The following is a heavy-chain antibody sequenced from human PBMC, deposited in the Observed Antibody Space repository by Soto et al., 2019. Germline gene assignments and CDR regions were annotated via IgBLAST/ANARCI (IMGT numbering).Heavy chain of an antibody. CDR1: GFTFSSYG. V-gene: IGHV3-23*01. J-gene: IGHJ4*02. CDR2: ISGSGGNT. D-gene: IGHD1-26*01. Sequence: EVQLLESGGGLVQPGGSLRLSCAASGFTFSSYGMSWVRQAPGKGLEWVSGISGSGGNTHYADSLEGRFTISRDNSKNTLYLQMNSLRAEDTAVYYCAKVKHRAPRPGSHIDYWGQGILVTVSS. CDR3: AKVKHRAPRPGSHIDY.